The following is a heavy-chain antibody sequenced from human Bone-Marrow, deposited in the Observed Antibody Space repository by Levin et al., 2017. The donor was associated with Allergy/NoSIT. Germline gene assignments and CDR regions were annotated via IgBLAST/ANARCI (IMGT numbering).Heavy chain of an antibody. CDR3: AKHDGLYSSGSYGLDV. D-gene: IGHD6-19*01. J-gene: IGHJ6*02. V-gene: IGHV4-39*01. Sequence: PSETLSLTCTVSGGSISSSSYYWGWIRQPPGKGLEWIGSIYYGGSTYYNPSLKSRVSISVDTSKNQFSLKLSSVTVADTAVYYCAKHDGLYSSGSYGLDVWGQGTTVTVSS. CDR2: IYYGGST. CDR1: GGSISSSSYY.